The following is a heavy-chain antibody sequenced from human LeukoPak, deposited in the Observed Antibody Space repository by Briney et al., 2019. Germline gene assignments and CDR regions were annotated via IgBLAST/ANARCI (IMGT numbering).Heavy chain of an antibody. V-gene: IGHV4-34*01. Sequence: SETLSLTCAVYGGSFSGYYWSWIRQPPGKGLEWIGEINHSGSTNYNPSLKSRVTISVDTSKNQFSLKLSSVTAADTAVYYCARARKHEGSGSYSRWPPTYYYYGMDVWGQGTTVTVSS. D-gene: IGHD3-10*01. CDR2: INHSGST. CDR3: ARARKHEGSGSYSRWPPTYYYYGMDV. J-gene: IGHJ6*02. CDR1: GGSFSGYY.